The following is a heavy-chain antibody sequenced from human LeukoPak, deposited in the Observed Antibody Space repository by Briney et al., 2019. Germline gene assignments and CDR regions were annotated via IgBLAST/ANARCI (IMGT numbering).Heavy chain of an antibody. CDR3: AKVPGSGYDPASFDY. D-gene: IGHD3-22*01. CDR2: ISSSSTI. V-gene: IGHV3-48*01. Sequence: GGSLRLSCAASGFTFSSYSMNWVRQAPGKGLEWVSYISSSSTINYADSVKGRFTISRDNAKNSLYLQMNSLRAEDTAVYYCAKVPGSGYDPASFDYWGQGTLVTVSS. CDR1: GFTFSSYS. J-gene: IGHJ4*02.